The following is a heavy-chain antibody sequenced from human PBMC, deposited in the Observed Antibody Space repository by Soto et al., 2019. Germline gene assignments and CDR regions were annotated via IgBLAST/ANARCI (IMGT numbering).Heavy chain of an antibody. CDR3: ARAYSPQSVIQLWVPGYYYYGMDV. J-gene: IGHJ6*02. CDR2: IYYSGST. D-gene: IGHD5-18*01. Sequence: SETLSLTCTVSGGSISSGDYSWSWIRQPPGKGLEWIGYIYYSGSTYYNPSLKSRVTISVDTSKNQFSLKLSSVTAADTAVYYCARAYSPQSVIQLWVPGYYYYGMDVWGQGTTVTVSS. V-gene: IGHV4-30-4*01. CDR1: GGSISSGDYS.